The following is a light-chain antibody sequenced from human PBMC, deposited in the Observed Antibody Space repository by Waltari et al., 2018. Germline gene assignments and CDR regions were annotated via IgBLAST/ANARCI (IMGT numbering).Light chain of an antibody. CDR2: DVS. Sequence: QSALTQPASVSGSPGQSITISCTGTSSAVGGYNYVSWYQKHPGNAPKLMIYDVSKRPTGVSNRFSGSKSGNTASLTISGLQAEDEADYYCSSYTSSSTHWVFGGGTKLTVL. CDR1: SSAVGGYNY. V-gene: IGLV2-14*01. CDR3: SSYTSSSTHWV. J-gene: IGLJ3*02.